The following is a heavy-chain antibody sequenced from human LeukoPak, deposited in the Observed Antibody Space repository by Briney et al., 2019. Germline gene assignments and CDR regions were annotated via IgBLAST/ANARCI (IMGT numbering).Heavy chain of an antibody. CDR2: ISDDGNNR. D-gene: IGHD2-2*01. J-gene: IGHJ4*02. CDR1: GFTFSSYA. CDR3: ARARTSWHGASIDF. V-gene: IGHV3-30*04. Sequence: GGSLRLSCAASGFTFSSYAMHWVRQAPGKGLEWVAVISDDGNNRYYLDSVKGRFTMSRDNSNSTLYLGMDSLKTEDTAVYYCARARTSWHGASIDFWGQGISVIVSS.